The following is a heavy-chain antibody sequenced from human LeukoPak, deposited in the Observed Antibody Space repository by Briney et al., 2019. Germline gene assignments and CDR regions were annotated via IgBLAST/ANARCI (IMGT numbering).Heavy chain of an antibody. CDR1: GFTFDSCA. V-gene: IGHV3-23*01. CDR2: ISGSGAST. J-gene: IGHJ4*02. Sequence: PGGSLRLSCAASGFTFDSCAMSWVRQAQGKGLEWLSAISGSGASTYYGDSVKGRFTISRDNSRDTLYLQMDSLRAEDTAVYYCVKRPTTVTTFGRDYWGQGTLVTVSS. D-gene: IGHD4-17*01. CDR3: VKRPTTVTTFGRDY.